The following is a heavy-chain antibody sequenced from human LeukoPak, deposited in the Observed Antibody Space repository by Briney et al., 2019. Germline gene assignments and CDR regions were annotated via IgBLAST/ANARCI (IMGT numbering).Heavy chain of an antibody. CDR1: GGSFSGYY. CDR3: ARESRDIVVVPAAGFDY. V-gene: IGHV4-34*01. CDR2: INHSGST. Sequence: PSETLSLTCAVYGGSFSGYYWSWIRQPPGKGLEWIGEINHSGSTNYNPSLKSRVTISVDTSKNQFSQKLSSVTAADTAVYYCARESRDIVVVPAAGFDYWGQGTLVTVSS. J-gene: IGHJ4*02. D-gene: IGHD2-2*01.